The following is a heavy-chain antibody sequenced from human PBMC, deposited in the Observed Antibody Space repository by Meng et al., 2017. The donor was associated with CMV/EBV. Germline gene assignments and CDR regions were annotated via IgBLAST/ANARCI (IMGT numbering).Heavy chain of an antibody. D-gene: IGHD3-22*01. CDR3: AGTYYYDSSGYYYSAFDI. CDR2: SIPIFGTA. Sequence: SVKVSCKASGGTFSSYAISWVRQAPGQGLEWMGGSIPIFGTANYAQKFQGRVTITTDESTSTAYMELSSLRSEDTAVYYCAGTYYYDSSGYYYSAFDIWGQGTMVTVSS. CDR1: GGTFSSYA. V-gene: IGHV1-69*05. J-gene: IGHJ3*02.